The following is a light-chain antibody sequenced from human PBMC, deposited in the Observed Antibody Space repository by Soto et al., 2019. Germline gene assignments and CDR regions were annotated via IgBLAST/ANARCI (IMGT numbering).Light chain of an antibody. CDR2: DAS. Sequence: DIQMTQSPSTLSASIGDRVTITCRASQGLSDWLAWYQQTPGKAPKLLISDASRLESGVPSRFSGSGSGTEFSLTITSLQPGDSATYYCQQYASYPWTFGRGTKVDIK. J-gene: IGKJ1*01. CDR1: QGLSDW. CDR3: QQYASYPWT. V-gene: IGKV1-5*01.